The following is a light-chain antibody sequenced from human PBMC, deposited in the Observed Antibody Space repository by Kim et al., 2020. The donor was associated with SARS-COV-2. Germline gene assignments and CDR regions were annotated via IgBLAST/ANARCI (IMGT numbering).Light chain of an antibody. CDR3: AAWDESLRGV. V-gene: IGLV1-47*01. J-gene: IGLJ3*02. Sequence: QSVLTQPPSASGTPGQGVTISCSGNSSNIGTNYVYWYQQLPGTAPKLLIYRNNQRPSGVPDRFSGSKSGTSASLAINGLRSGDEADYYCAAWDESLRGVFGGGTRLTVL. CDR1: SSNIGTNY. CDR2: RNN.